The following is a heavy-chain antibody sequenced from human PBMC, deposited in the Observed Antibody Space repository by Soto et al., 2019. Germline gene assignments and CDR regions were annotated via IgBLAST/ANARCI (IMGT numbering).Heavy chain of an antibody. J-gene: IGHJ4*02. CDR2: ISGTGGST. CDR3: AKGGPPYESSGSDYFDY. Sequence: HPGGSLRLSCAASVFTFSNYGLTWARQAPGKGLEWVSAISGTGGSTYYADSVKGRFTISRDNSKNTLYLQMNSLRAEDTAVYFCAKGGPPYESSGSDYFDYWGQGTLVTVSS. D-gene: IGHD3-22*01. CDR1: VFTFSNYG. V-gene: IGHV3-23*01.